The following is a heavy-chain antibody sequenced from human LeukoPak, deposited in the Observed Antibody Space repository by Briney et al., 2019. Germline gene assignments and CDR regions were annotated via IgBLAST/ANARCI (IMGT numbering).Heavy chain of an antibody. CDR3: ARATYPEIDY. V-gene: IGHV4-59*12. Sequence: PSETLSLTCTVSGGSISSYYWSWIRQPPGKGLEWIGYIYYSGSTNYNPSLKSRVTISVDTSKNQFSLKLSSVTAADTAVYYCARATYPEIDYWGQGTLVTVSS. CDR1: GGSISSYY. CDR2: IYYSGST. J-gene: IGHJ4*02.